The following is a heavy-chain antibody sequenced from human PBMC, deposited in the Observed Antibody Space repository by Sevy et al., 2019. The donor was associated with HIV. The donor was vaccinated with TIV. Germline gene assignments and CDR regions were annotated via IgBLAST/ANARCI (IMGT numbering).Heavy chain of an antibody. CDR1: GFTVSSNY. J-gene: IGHJ4*02. CDR3: ARVLRIDCSGGSCYPFDY. Sequence: GGSLRLSCAASGFTVSSNYMSWVRQAPGKGLEWVSVIYSGGSTYYADSVKGRFTISRDKSKNTLYLQMNSLRAEDTAVYYCARVLRIDCSGGSCYPFDYWGQGTLVTVSS. V-gene: IGHV3-53*01. CDR2: IYSGGST. D-gene: IGHD2-15*01.